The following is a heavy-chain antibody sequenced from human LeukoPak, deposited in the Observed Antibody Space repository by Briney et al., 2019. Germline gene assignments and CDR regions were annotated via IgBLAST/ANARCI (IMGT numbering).Heavy chain of an antibody. CDR2: IYYSGST. CDR3: ARGGASSFDP. D-gene: IGHD2-15*01. Sequence: SETLSLTCTVSGGSISSYYWSWIRQPPGKGLEWIGYIYYSGSTNYTPSLKSRVTISVDTSKNQFSLKLSSVTAADTAVYYCARGGASSFDPWGQGTLVTVSS. J-gene: IGHJ5*02. V-gene: IGHV4-59*01. CDR1: GGSISSYY.